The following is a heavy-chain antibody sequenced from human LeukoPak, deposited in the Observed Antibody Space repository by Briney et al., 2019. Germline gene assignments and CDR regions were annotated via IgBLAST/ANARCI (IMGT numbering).Heavy chain of an antibody. Sequence: GRSLRLSCAASGFTFSSYGMHWVRQAPGKGLEWVAVISYDGSNKYYADSVKGRFTISRDNSKNTLYLQMNSLRAEDTAVYYCAKDHGYSLSWFDPWGQGTLVTVSS. V-gene: IGHV3-30*18. D-gene: IGHD5-18*01. J-gene: IGHJ5*02. CDR1: GFTFSSYG. CDR2: ISYDGSNK. CDR3: AKDHGYSLSWFDP.